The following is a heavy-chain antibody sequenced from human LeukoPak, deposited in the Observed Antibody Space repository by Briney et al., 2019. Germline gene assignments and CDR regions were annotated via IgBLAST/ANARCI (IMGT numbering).Heavy chain of an antibody. CDR3: ARAAAGTGRPYYFDY. CDR2: IIPIFGTA. V-gene: IGHV1-69*01. D-gene: IGHD6-13*01. CDR1: GGTFSSYA. J-gene: IGHJ4*02. Sequence: SVKVSCKASGGTFSSYAISWVRQAPGQGLEWMGGIIPIFGTANYAQKFQGRVTITADESTSTAYMELSSLRSEDTAVYYCARAAAGTGRPYYFDYWGQGTLVTVSS.